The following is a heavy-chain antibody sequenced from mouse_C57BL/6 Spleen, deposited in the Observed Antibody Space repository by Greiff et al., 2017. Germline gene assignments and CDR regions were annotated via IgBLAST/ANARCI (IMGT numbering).Heavy chain of an antibody. V-gene: IGHV1-62-2*01. CDR3: ARGDDYDEDYYAMDY. J-gene: IGHJ4*01. CDR1: GYTFTEYT. D-gene: IGHD2-4*01. Sequence: LVESGAELVKPGASVKLSCKASGYTFTEYTIHWVKQRSGQGLEWIGWFYPGSGSIKYNEKFKDKATLTADKSSSTVYMELSRLTSEDSAVYFCARGDDYDEDYYAMDYWGQGTSVTVSS. CDR2: FYPGSGSI.